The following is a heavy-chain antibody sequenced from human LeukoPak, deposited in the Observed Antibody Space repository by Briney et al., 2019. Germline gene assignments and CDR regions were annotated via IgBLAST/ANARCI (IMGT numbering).Heavy chain of an antibody. CDR1: GFTFSSYA. D-gene: IGHD3-22*01. CDR2: ISYDGSNK. V-gene: IGHV3-30*04. Sequence: GRTLTLSCAASGFTFSSYAMHWVRQAPGKGLEWVAVISYDGSNKFYADSVKGRFTFSRDNSKNTLYLQMNSLRAEDTAVYYCAKDSPYGSSGHYYNYWGQGTLVTVSS. CDR3: AKDSPYGSSGHYYNY. J-gene: IGHJ4*02.